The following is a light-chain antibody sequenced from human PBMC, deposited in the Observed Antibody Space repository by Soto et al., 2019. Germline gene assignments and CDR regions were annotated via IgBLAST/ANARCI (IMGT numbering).Light chain of an antibody. CDR3: SSYTSSNTLV. Sequence: QSALTQPASVSGSPGQSITISCTGTSSDVGDYNYVSWYQQHPDKAPQLMIYEVSNRPSGVSNRFSGSKSGNTASLTISGLQAEDEADYCCSSYTSSNTLVFGTGTKVTVL. V-gene: IGLV2-14*01. J-gene: IGLJ1*01. CDR2: EVS. CDR1: SSDVGDYNY.